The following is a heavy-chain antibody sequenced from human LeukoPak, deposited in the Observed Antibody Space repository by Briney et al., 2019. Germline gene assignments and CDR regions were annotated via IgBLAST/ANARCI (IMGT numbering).Heavy chain of an antibody. Sequence: GGSLRLSCAASGFTFSSFWMNWVRQAPGKGLEWVANINQDGSEKFYVDSVKGRFTISRDNAKNSLYLQMSSLRSEDTAVYYCAAGPVMGWIVVVTFDYWGQGTLVTVSS. CDR2: INQDGSEK. J-gene: IGHJ4*02. CDR3: AAGPVMGWIVVVTFDY. V-gene: IGHV3-7*03. D-gene: IGHD3-22*01. CDR1: GFTFSSFW.